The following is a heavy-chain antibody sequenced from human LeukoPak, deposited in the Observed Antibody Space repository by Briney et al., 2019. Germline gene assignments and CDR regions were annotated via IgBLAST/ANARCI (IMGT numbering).Heavy chain of an antibody. J-gene: IGHJ4*02. CDR3: ARLGWGYSPD. CDR2: ISSSSSYI. CDR1: GFPFSSYS. Sequence: GALRLSCAASGFPFSSYSMNWVGQAPGKGLDWVSSISSSSSYIYYADSVKGRFTISRDNAKNSLYLQMNSLRAEDTAVYYCARLGWGYSPDWGQGTLVTVSS. D-gene: IGHD5-18*01. V-gene: IGHV3-21*01.